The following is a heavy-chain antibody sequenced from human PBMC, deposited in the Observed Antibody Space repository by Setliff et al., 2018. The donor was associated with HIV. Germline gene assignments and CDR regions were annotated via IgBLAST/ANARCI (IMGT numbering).Heavy chain of an antibody. V-gene: IGHV3-48*03. CDR2: ISSSGSTI. CDR1: GFTFSSYE. CDR3: ARGDYYDSSSDAFDI. D-gene: IGHD3-22*01. J-gene: IGHJ3*02. Sequence: SCAASGFTFSSYEMNWVRQAPGKGLEWVSYISSSGSTIYYADSVKGRFTISRDNAKNSLYLQMNSLRAEDTAVYYCARGDYYDSSSDAFDIWGQGSMVTVSS.